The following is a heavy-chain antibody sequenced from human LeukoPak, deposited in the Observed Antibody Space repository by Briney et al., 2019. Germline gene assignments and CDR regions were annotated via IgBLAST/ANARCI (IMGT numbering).Heavy chain of an antibody. CDR3: ARSPRHRTGGYYFDY. J-gene: IGHJ4*02. CDR2: IYHSGST. D-gene: IGHD7-27*01. V-gene: IGHV4-30-2*01. CDR1: GGSISSGGYS. Sequence: PSETLSLTCAVSGGSISSGGYSWSWIRQPPGKGLEWIGYIYHSGSTYYNPSLKSRVTISVDRSKNQFSLKLSSVTAADTAVYYCARSPRHRTGGYYFDYWGQGTLVTVSS.